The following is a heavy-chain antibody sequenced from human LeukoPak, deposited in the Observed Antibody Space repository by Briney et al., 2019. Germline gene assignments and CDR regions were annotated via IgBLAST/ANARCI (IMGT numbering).Heavy chain of an antibody. Sequence: KPSETLSLTCTVSGGSISSYYWSWIRQPPGKGLEWIGYIYYSGSTNYNPSLKSRVTISVDTSKNQFSLKLSSVTAADTAVYYCAKSTYYYDTFVNAFDLWGQGTVVTVSS. V-gene: IGHV4-59*12. CDR1: GGSISSYY. D-gene: IGHD3-22*01. CDR3: AKSTYYYDTFVNAFDL. CDR2: IYYSGST. J-gene: IGHJ3*01.